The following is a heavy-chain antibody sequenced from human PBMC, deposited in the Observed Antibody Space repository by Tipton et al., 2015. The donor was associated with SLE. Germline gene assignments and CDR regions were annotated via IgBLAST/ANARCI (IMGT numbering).Heavy chain of an antibody. CDR3: ARDIEAPGDFLYFDY. CDR1: GISISTHY. Sequence: TLSLTCKVSGISISTHYWSWIRQPPGKGLEWIGQMHNSGDRTHNPSLKSRVTMSVDTSKNHVSLKLTSVIAADTAVYYCARDIEAPGDFLYFDYWGQGILVTVSS. CDR2: MHNSGDR. J-gene: IGHJ4*02. V-gene: IGHV4-59*11. D-gene: IGHD7-27*01.